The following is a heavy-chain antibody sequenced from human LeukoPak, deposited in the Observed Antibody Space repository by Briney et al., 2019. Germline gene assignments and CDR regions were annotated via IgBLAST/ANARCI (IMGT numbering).Heavy chain of an antibody. V-gene: IGHV3-7*05. D-gene: IGHD3-10*01. CDR3: AKYTSGTSYRGLDQ. J-gene: IGHJ4*02. CDR2: IKGDGSEK. Sequence: GGSLRLSCAASGVTFSSYWMSWVRQAPGKGLEWVANIKGDGSEKYYVDSVKGRFTISRDDSKNTVYLQMNSLRAEDTAVYSCAKYTSGTSYRGLDQWGQGTLVTVSS. CDR1: GVTFSSYW.